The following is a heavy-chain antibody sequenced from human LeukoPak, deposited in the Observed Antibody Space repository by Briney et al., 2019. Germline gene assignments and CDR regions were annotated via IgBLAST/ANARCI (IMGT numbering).Heavy chain of an antibody. J-gene: IGHJ4*02. CDR1: GFSFSSFD. CDR2: VSNGGDRT. V-gene: IGHV3-23*01. Sequence: GGSLRLSCAASGFSFSSFDMVWVRQAPGKGLEWVAGVSNGGDRTYHADSVKGRFTISRDNSKSALFLQMNSLRAEDTAVYYCARDRGTAMGAPFDYWGQGTLVTVSS. CDR3: ARDRGTAMGAPFDY. D-gene: IGHD5-18*01.